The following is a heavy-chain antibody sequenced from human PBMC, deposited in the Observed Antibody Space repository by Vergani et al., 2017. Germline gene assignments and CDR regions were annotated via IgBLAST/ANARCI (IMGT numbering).Heavy chain of an antibody. CDR2: ISYDGSNK. CDR1: GFTFSSYG. J-gene: IGHJ2*01. D-gene: IGHD6-19*01. V-gene: IGHV3-30*18. Sequence: VQLVESGGGVVQPGRSLRLSCAASGFTFSSYGMHWVRQAPGKGLEWVAVISYDGSNKYYADSVKGRFTISRDNSKNTLYLQMNSLRAEDTALYYCAKGMGIAVAAPPHWYFDLWGRGTLVTVSS. CDR3: AKGMGIAVAAPPHWYFDL.